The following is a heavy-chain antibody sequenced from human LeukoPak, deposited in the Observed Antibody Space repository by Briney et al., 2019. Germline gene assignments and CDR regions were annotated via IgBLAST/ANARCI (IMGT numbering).Heavy chain of an antibody. Sequence: PSETLSLTCTVSGGSISSGSYYWSWIRQPAGKGLEWIGRIYTSGSTNYNPSLKSRVTISVDTSKNQFSLKLSSVTAADTAVYYCARQYYYDSSGYWASYYYYMDVWGKGTTVTVSS. CDR3: ARQYYYDSSGYWASYYYYMDV. CDR2: IYTSGST. CDR1: GGSISSGSYY. D-gene: IGHD3-22*01. J-gene: IGHJ6*03. V-gene: IGHV4-61*02.